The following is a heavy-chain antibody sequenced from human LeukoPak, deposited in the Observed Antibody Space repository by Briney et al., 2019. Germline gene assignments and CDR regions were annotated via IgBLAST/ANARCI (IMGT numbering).Heavy chain of an antibody. V-gene: IGHV3-23*01. CDR3: ARDSNPSTYNWFDP. CDR1: GFTFSTYA. CDR2: ISGSGTST. J-gene: IGHJ5*02. Sequence: GGSLRLSCAASGFTFSTYAMNWVRQAPGKGLDWVSSISGSGTSTYYADSVKGRFTISRDNSKNTLYLQMNSLRAEDTAVYYCARDSNPSTYNWFDPWGQGTLATVSS. D-gene: IGHD2/OR15-2a*01.